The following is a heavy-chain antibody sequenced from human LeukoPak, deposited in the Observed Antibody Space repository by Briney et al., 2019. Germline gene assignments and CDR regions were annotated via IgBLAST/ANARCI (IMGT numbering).Heavy chain of an antibody. CDR3: AHHGGGTIRIAAFDI. V-gene: IGHV3-30*02. J-gene: IGHJ3*02. D-gene: IGHD3-3*01. CDR1: GFTFSSYG. Sequence: GGSLRLSCAASGFTFSSYGMHWVHQPPGKGLEWVAFIRYDGSNKYYAESVKGRFTISRDKSKNTLYLQLNSLRAEDTAIYYCAHHGGGTIRIAAFDIWGQGTMVTVSS. CDR2: IRYDGSNK.